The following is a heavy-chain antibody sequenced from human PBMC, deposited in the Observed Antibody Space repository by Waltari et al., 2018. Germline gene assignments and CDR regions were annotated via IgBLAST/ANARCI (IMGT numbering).Heavy chain of an antibody. V-gene: IGHV3-53*01. J-gene: IGHJ5*02. CDR3: ARGGVVLSGATTGPFDP. CDR2: IYSDGST. D-gene: IGHD1-26*01. CDR1: GFTGSENS. Sequence: EVQLVECGGVVIQPGGSLSRPCAASGFTGSENSVGWVRQAPGKGLEWVSVIYSDGSTYYADSVKGRFTISRDNSENTVFLQMNSLRAEDTATYYCARGGVVLSGATTGPFDPWGQGTLVTVSS.